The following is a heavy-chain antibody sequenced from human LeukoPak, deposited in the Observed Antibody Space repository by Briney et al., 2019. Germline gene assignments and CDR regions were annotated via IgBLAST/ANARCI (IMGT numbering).Heavy chain of an antibody. J-gene: IGHJ4*02. CDR2: IYPGDSDT. CDR1: GYSFTSYW. CDR3: ARLLLDFPATDSLNYFDY. V-gene: IGHV5-51*01. D-gene: IGHD2-15*01. Sequence: GESLKISCKGSGYSFTSYWIGWVRQMPGKGLEWMGIIYPGDSDTRYSPSFQGQVTISADKSISTAYLQWSSLKASDTAMYYCARLLLDFPATDSLNYFDYWGQGTLVTVSS.